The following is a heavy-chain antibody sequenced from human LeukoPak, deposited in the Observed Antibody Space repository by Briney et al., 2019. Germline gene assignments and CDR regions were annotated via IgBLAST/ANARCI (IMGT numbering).Heavy chain of an antibody. D-gene: IGHD6-19*01. CDR2: ISGSGGST. Sequence: GGSLRLSCAASGFTFSSYAVSWVRQAPGKGLEWVSAISGSGGSTYYADSVKGRFTISRDNSKNTLYLQMNSLRAEDTAVYYCARARGSIAVAGYYFDYWGQGTLVTVSS. CDR1: GFTFSSYA. J-gene: IGHJ4*02. CDR3: ARARGSIAVAGYYFDY. V-gene: IGHV3-23*01.